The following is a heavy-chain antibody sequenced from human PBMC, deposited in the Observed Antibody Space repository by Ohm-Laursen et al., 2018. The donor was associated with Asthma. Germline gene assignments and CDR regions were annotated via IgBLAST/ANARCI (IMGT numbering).Heavy chain of an antibody. D-gene: IGHD1-26*01. CDR1: GFTFSSYN. CDR3: ARIGPEWELPGREYSLHH. Sequence: SLRLPCTASGFTFSSYNMNWVRQAPGKGLEWVSSISSSSSYIYYADSVRGRFTTSRDNARNSVYLQMNSLRAEDTALYYCARIGPEWELPGREYSLHHWGEGTLVTVSS. CDR2: ISSSSSYI. V-gene: IGHV3-21*01. J-gene: IGHJ1*01.